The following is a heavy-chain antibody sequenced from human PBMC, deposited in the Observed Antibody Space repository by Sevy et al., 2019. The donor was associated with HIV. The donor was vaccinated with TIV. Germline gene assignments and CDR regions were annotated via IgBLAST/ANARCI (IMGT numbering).Heavy chain of an antibody. CDR3: ARDYSRRPGWFDP. Sequence: GGSLRLSCAGSGFDVSNNYMSWVRQAPGKGLEWVSIIYSSGTTYYADSVKGRFTISRDKSKNKVYLQMSRLRADDTVFYHCARDYSRRPGWFDPWGQGTLVTVSS. CDR1: GFDVSNNY. D-gene: IGHD6-13*01. CDR2: IYSSGTT. V-gene: IGHV3-53*01. J-gene: IGHJ5*02.